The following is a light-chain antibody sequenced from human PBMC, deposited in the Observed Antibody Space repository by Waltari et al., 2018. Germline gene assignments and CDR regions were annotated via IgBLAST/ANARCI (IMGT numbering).Light chain of an antibody. CDR3: QQRTDWLWT. CDR1: HSISKF. CDR2: DAS. J-gene: IGKJ1*01. V-gene: IGKV3-11*01. Sequence: EVVLTQSPATLSLSPGERATLSCRASHSISKFLAWYQQRPGQAPRLLIYDASDRPPGIPARFRGRGSGTDFTLTISSLEPEDFAVYYCQQRTDWLWTFGQGTKVEIK.